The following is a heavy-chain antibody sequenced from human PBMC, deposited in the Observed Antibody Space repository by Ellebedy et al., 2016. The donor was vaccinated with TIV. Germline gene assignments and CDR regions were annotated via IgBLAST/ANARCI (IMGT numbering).Heavy chain of an antibody. Sequence: PGGSLRLSCAASGFTFSSYAMSWVRQAPGKGLEWVSRISGSGGSTYYADSVKGRFTISRDNSKNPLYLQMNSLRAEDTAVYYCAKESGGSYFYYFDYWGQGTLVTVSS. CDR3: AKESGGSYFYYFDY. CDR2: ISGSGGST. V-gene: IGHV3-23*01. CDR1: GFTFSSYA. D-gene: IGHD1-26*01. J-gene: IGHJ4*02.